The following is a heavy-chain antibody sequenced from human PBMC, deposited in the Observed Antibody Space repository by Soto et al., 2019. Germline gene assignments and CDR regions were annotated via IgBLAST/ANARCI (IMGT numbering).Heavy chain of an antibody. V-gene: IGHV3-11*01. J-gene: IGHJ3*02. CDR2: ISSSGTGI. D-gene: IGHD2-15*01. CDR3: ARAYSDAFDI. CDR1: GFTFSDYY. Sequence: GGSLRLSCAASGFTFSDYYMTWIRQAPGKGLEWVSYISSSGTGIYYPDSMKGRFTISRDNAKKSLYLQMSSLRAEDTAVYYCARAYSDAFDIWGQGTMVTVSS.